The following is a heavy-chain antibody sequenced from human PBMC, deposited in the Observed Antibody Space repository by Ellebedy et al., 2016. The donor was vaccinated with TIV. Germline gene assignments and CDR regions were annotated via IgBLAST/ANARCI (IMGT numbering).Heavy chain of an antibody. Sequence: GESLKISCAASGFTFSSYWMHWVRQAPGKGLVWVSRINSDGSSTSYADSVKGRFTISRDNAKNTLYLQMNSLRAEDTAVYYCARDHGDYEGPNGGNWYFDLWGRGTLVTVSS. CDR1: GFTFSSYW. J-gene: IGHJ2*01. D-gene: IGHD4-17*01. CDR2: INSDGSST. CDR3: ARDHGDYEGPNGGNWYFDL. V-gene: IGHV3-74*01.